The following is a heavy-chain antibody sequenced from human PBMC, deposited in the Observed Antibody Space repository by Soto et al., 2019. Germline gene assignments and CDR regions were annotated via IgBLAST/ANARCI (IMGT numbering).Heavy chain of an antibody. CDR3: AKVVRADTMSSNFYYYSGMDV. D-gene: IGHD5-18*01. CDR2: ISNDGSIK. V-gene: IGHV3-30*18. Sequence: QVQMVESGGGVVLPGRSLRLSCAASGFSFSTYGMHWVRQAPGKGLEWMAVISNDGSIKYYTDSVKGRFTISRDNSKDTLFLQMNSLRGEDTAVYYSAKVVRADTMSSNFYYYSGMDVWGQGTTVTVSS. J-gene: IGHJ6*02. CDR1: GFSFSTYG.